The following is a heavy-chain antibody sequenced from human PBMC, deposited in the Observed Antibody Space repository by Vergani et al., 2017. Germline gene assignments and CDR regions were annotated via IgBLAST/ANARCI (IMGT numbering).Heavy chain of an antibody. D-gene: IGHD3-22*01. CDR2: MYHSGST. V-gene: IGHV4-61*05. CDR3: ARMGGYDEGDAFRIGYFDS. CDR1: GGSITSSSYY. J-gene: IGHJ4*02. Sequence: QLHLQESGPGLVKPSETLSLTCTVSGGSITSSSYYWGWIRQPPGKGLEWIGYMYHSGSTNYNPSLETRVTISGDTSKNQFSLKLNSVTAADTAVYYCARMGGYDEGDAFRIGYFDSWGPGILVTVSS.